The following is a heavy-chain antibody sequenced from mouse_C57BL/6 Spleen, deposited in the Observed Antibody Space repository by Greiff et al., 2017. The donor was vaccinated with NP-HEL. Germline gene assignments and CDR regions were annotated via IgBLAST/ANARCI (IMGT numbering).Heavy chain of an antibody. Sequence: EVQLQQSGPELVKPGASVKIPCKASGYTFTDYNMDWVKQSHGKSLEWIGDINPNNGGTIYNQKFKGKATLTVDKSSSTAYMELRSLTSADTAVYYCARSTYNGAWFAYWGQGTLVTVSA. J-gene: IGHJ3*01. CDR3: ARSTYNGAWFAY. CDR1: GYTFTDYN. D-gene: IGHD5-1*01. V-gene: IGHV1-18*01. CDR2: INPNNGGT.